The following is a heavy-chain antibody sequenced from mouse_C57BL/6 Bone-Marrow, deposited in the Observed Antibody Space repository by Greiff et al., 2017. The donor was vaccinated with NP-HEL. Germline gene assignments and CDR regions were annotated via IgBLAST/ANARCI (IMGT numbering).Heavy chain of an antibody. J-gene: IGHJ4*01. CDR1: GFTFSSYG. CDR2: ISSGGSYT. V-gene: IGHV5-6*02. D-gene: IGHD1-1*01. CDR3: ARHRTTVVALYGRDY. Sequence: EVKLVESGGDLVKPGGSLKLSCAASGFTFSSYGMSWVRQTPDKRLEWVATISSGGSYTYYPDSVKGRFTISRDNAKNTLYLQMSSLKSEDTAMYDGARHRTTVVALYGRDYWGQGTSVTVSS.